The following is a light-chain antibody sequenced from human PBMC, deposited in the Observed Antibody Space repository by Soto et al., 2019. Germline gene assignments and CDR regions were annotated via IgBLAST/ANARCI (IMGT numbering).Light chain of an antibody. V-gene: IGKV1-39*01. Sequence: DIQMTQSPSSLSASVGDRVTITCRASQSFSSYLNWYQQKPGKAPKLLLYAASSLQSGVPSRFSGSGSGTDFTLTISSLQPEDFATYYCQQSYSTPFTVGHGNKVDIK. CDR3: QQSYSTPFT. CDR2: AAS. CDR1: QSFSSY. J-gene: IGKJ3*01.